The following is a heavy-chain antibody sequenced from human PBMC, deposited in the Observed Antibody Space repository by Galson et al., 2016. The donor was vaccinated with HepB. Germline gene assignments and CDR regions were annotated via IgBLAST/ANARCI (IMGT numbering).Heavy chain of an antibody. D-gene: IGHD2-2*01. V-gene: IGHV4-4*02. J-gene: IGHJ4*02. Sequence: ETLSLTCAVSGGSINSPTWWSWVRQPPGKGLEWIGEVFQSGDTNYNPSLKGRVTILVDRSKNQFSLRLTSVTAADTAVYYCASLPLGYCSGPSCYWEFDFWGQGTLVIVSS. CDR1: GGSINSPTW. CDR3: ASLPLGYCSGPSCYWEFDF. CDR2: VFQSGDT.